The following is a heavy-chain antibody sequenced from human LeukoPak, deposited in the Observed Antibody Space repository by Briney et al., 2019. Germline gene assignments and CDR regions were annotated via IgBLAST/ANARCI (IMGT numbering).Heavy chain of an antibody. D-gene: IGHD1-1*01. Sequence: GGSLRLSCAASGFTFSGYGMNWVRQAPGTGLEWVSAISHTGDRTYYADSVRGRFTISRDNSKNTLYLQMNSLRAEDTAVYYCAKDVNWNYFDYWGQGTLVTVSS. J-gene: IGHJ4*02. CDR2: ISHTGDRT. CDR1: GFTFSGYG. V-gene: IGHV3-23*01. CDR3: AKDVNWNYFDY.